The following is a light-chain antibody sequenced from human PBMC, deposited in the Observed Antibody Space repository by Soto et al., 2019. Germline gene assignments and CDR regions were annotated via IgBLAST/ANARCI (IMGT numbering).Light chain of an antibody. Sequence: QSVLTQPASVSGSPGQSITISCTGTSSDVGGYNYGSWYRQHPGKAPKLMIYDVNNRPSGVSNRFSGSKSGNTASLTIPGLQAEDEADYYCSSYTSSSTLVFGGGTKVTVL. J-gene: IGLJ2*01. CDR3: SSYTSSSTLV. CDR1: SSDVGGYNY. CDR2: DVN. V-gene: IGLV2-14*03.